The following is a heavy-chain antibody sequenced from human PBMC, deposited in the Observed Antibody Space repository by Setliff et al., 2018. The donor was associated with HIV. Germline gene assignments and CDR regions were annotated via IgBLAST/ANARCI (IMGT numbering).Heavy chain of an antibody. V-gene: IGHV3-15*07. CDR2: IKSKPDGGTT. CDR3: SRHVDSGTYMDV. J-gene: IGHJ6*03. CDR1: GFTFNKAW. Sequence: PGGSLRLSCAASGFTFNKAWMNWVRQAPGKGLEWVGRIKSKPDGGTTDYAAPVKGRFTISIDDSKTTLYLQMNSLKTEDSAVYYCSRHVDSGTYMDVWGRGTTVTVSS. D-gene: IGHD5-18*01.